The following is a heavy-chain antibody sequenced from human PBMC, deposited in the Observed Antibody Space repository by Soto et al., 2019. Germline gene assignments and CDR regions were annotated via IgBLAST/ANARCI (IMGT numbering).Heavy chain of an antibody. CDR1: GGTFSSYT. J-gene: IGHJ4*02. V-gene: IGHV1-69*02. Sequence: QVQLVQSGAEVKKPGSSVKVSCKASGGTFSSYTISWVRQAPGQGLEWMGRIIPILGIANYAQKYQGRVTISADKSTSTAYMELSSVRSEDTAVYYCARGSSGWYGPGDYWGQGTLVTASS. D-gene: IGHD6-19*01. CDR2: IIPILGIA. CDR3: ARGSSGWYGPGDY.